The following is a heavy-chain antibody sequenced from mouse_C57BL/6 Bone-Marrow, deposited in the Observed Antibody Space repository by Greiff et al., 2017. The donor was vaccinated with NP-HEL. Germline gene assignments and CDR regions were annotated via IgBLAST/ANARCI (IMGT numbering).Heavy chain of an antibody. Sequence: QVHVKQSGPELVKPGASVKISCKASGYTFTDYYINWVKQRPGQGLEWIGWIYPGSGNTKYNEKFKGKATLTVDTSSSTAYMQLSSLTSEDSAVYFCARNHYGSSTGYFDVWGTGTTVTVSS. CDR1: GYTFTDYY. CDR3: ARNHYGSSTGYFDV. CDR2: IYPGSGNT. J-gene: IGHJ1*03. D-gene: IGHD1-1*01. V-gene: IGHV1-84*01.